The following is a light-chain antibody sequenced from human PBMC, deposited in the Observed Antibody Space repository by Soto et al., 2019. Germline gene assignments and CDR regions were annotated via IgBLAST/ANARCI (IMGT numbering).Light chain of an antibody. CDR1: QGISSY. CDR2: AAP. CDR3: QQYYSYPWT. J-gene: IGKJ1*01. V-gene: IGKV1-8*01. Sequence: IRMSQSPSAVSATKGDTVPLTCRVSQGISSYSSGYQQQPGKAPKLLIYAAPTLQSGVPSRCSGSRAGTDFTLTIICLQSEDVATYYYQQYYSYPWTSGQRTKV.